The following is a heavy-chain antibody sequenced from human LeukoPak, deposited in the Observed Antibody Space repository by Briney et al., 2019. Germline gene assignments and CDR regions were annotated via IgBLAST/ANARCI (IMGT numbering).Heavy chain of an antibody. Sequence: ASVKVSCKASGGTFSSYAISWVRQAPGQGLEWMGGIIPIIGTADYAQKFQGRVTITTDESTSTAYMELSSLRSEDTAVYYCARDRNYYDSSGYRPYYYYYYMDVWGKGTTVTVSS. CDR3: ARDRNYYDSSGYRPYYYYYYMDV. CDR1: GGTFSSYA. D-gene: IGHD3-22*01. J-gene: IGHJ6*03. V-gene: IGHV1-69*05. CDR2: IIPIIGTA.